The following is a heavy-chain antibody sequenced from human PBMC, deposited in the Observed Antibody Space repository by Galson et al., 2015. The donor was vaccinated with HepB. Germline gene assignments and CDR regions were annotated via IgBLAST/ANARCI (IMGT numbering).Heavy chain of an antibody. V-gene: IGHV3-48*02. CDR3: ARARSYSYEY. CDR2: ISSSSNSI. Sequence: SLRLSCAASGFTFSSYNMHWVRQAPGKGLEWVSYISSSSNSIHYADSVKGRFTISRDNAKYSLYLQMNSLRDEDTAVYYCARARSYSYEYWGQGTLVTVSS. D-gene: IGHD5-18*01. CDR1: GFTFSSYN. J-gene: IGHJ4*02.